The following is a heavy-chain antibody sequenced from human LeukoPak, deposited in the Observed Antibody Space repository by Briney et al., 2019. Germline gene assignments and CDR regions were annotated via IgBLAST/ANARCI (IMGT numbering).Heavy chain of an antibody. Sequence: ASVKVSCKASGHIFTGYYMHWVRQAPGQGLEWMGWINPKSGGTNYAQKFQGRVTMTRDTSISTAYMELSRLRSDDTAVYYCAREEDTAMAFDYWGQGTLVTVSS. CDR2: INPKSGGT. V-gene: IGHV1-2*02. CDR1: GHIFTGYY. CDR3: AREEDTAMAFDY. D-gene: IGHD5-18*01. J-gene: IGHJ4*02.